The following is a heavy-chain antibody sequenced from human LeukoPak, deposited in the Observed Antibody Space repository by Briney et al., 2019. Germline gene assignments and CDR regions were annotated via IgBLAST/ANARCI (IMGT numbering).Heavy chain of an antibody. V-gene: IGHV3-23*01. D-gene: IGHD3-10*01. CDR3: AKDRPELLWFGEPENYFDY. Sequence: GALRLSCAASGFTFSSYAMSWVRQAPGKGLEWVSAISGSGGSTYYADSVKGRFTISRDNSKNTLYLQMNSLRAEDTAVYYCAKDRPELLWFGEPENYFDYWGQGTLVTVSS. J-gene: IGHJ4*02. CDR2: ISGSGGST. CDR1: GFTFSSYA.